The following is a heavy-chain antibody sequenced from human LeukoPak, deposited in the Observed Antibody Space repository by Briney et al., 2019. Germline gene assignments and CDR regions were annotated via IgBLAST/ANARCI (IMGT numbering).Heavy chain of an antibody. CDR1: GGTFSSYA. CDR3: ARGTPAGYSSGWYVGLYYFDY. Sequence: SVKVSCKASGGTFSSYAISWVRQAPGQGLEWMGRIIPILGIANYAQKFQGRVTITADKSTSTAYMELSSLRSEDTAVYYCARGTPAGYSSGWYVGLYYFDYWGQGTRVTVSS. V-gene: IGHV1-69*04. D-gene: IGHD6-19*01. J-gene: IGHJ4*02. CDR2: IIPILGIA.